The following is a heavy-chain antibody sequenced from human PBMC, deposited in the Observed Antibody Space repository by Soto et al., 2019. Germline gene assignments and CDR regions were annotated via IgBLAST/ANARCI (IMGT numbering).Heavy chain of an antibody. Sequence: QVQLVQSGAEMKEPGSSVKVSCKTSGGTFSSSAISWLRQAPGQGLEWMGGIIPLFRTPDYAQKFQGRVTIPADESTSTAHMALSSLRSADTAVYYCASDTDRLQVGGNYYYSLDVWGQGTTITVSS. CDR2: IIPLFRTP. D-gene: IGHD4-4*01. J-gene: IGHJ6*02. CDR3: ASDTDRLQVGGNYYYSLDV. CDR1: GGTFSSSA. V-gene: IGHV1-69*12.